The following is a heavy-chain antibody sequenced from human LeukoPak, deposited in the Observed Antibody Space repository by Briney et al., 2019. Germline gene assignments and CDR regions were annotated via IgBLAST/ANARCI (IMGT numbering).Heavy chain of an antibody. V-gene: IGHV1-2*02. D-gene: IGHD3/OR15-3a*01. J-gene: IGHJ4*02. CDR1: GYTFTAYC. CDR2: MNPNSGGT. CDR3: SRDLFTEGLVWHHFDY. Sequence: ASVKVSCKASGYTFTAYCIHWVRQAPGHGLEWMGWMNPNSGGTNHAQNFQGRVAMTRDTSINTAYMELTSLRSDDTAVYYCSRDLFTEGLVWHHFDYWGQGTLVTVSP.